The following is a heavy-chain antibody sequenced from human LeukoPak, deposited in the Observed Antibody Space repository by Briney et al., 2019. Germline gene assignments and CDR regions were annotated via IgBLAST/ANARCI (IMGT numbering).Heavy chain of an antibody. J-gene: IGHJ4*02. CDR2: MHTSGST. CDR3: ARDGGSGWYGY. Sequence: SETLSLTCTVSGGSISGYYWSWIRQPAGKGLEWIGRMHTSGSTNYSPSLKSRVTMSVETSKNQFSLKLSSVTAADTAVYYCARDGGSGWYGYWGQGTLVTVSS. V-gene: IGHV4-4*07. D-gene: IGHD6-19*01. CDR1: GGSISGYY.